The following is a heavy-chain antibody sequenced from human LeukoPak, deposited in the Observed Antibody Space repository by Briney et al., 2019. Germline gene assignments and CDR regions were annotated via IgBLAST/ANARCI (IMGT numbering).Heavy chain of an antibody. V-gene: IGHV4-31*03. CDR1: GGSISSGGYY. J-gene: IGHJ4*02. Sequence: SETLSLTCTVSGGSISSGGYYWSWIRQHPGEGLEWIGYIYYSGSTYYNPSLKSRVTISVDTSKNQFSLKLSSVTAADTAVYYCARTNTYGAFDYWGQGTLVTVSS. CDR2: IYYSGST. D-gene: IGHD4-17*01. CDR3: ARTNTYGAFDY.